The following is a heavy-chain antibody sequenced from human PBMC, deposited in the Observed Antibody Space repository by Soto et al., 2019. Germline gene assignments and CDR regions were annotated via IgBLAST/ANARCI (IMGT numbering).Heavy chain of an antibody. CDR1: GGSISSGGYY. D-gene: IGHD3-10*01. V-gene: IGHV4-31*03. J-gene: IGHJ5*02. Sequence: SETLSLTCTVSGGSISSGGYYWSWIRQHPGKGLEWIGYIYYSGSTYYNPSLKSRVTISVDTSKNQFSLKLSSVTAADTAVYYCARVGITMVRGVIRVFNWFDPWGLGTLVTVSS. CDR2: IYYSGST. CDR3: ARVGITMVRGVIRVFNWFDP.